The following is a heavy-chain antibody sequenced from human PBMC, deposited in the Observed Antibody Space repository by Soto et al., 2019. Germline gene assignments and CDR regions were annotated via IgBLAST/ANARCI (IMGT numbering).Heavy chain of an antibody. CDR1: GGSFSGYY. Sequence: SETLSLTCAVYGGSFSGYYWTWIRQPPGTGLEWIGDINHSGSTNYNPSLKSRVTISVDTSKNQFSLKVSSVTAADTAVYYCASDSSGSYYFDYWGQGTLVTVSS. D-gene: IGHD3-22*01. CDR2: INHSGST. CDR3: ASDSSGSYYFDY. V-gene: IGHV4-34*01. J-gene: IGHJ4*02.